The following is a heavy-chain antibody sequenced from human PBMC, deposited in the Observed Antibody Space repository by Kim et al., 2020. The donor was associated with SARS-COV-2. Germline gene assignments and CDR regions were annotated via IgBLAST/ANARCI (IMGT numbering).Heavy chain of an antibody. J-gene: IGHJ4*02. D-gene: IGHD3-10*01. Sequence: YYADYVKGRFTIARDNSKNTLYLQMNSLRAEDTAVYYCARVGTLLWFGELRLWGQGTLVTISS. CDR3: ARVGTLLWFGELRL. V-gene: IGHV3-30*01.